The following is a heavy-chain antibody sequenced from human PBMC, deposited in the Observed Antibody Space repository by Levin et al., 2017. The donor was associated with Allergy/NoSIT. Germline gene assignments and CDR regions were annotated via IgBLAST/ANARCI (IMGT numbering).Heavy chain of an antibody. CDR2: IYYSGST. CDR1: GASISGYY. D-gene: IGHD3-10*01. CDR3: ARDKIIMLRGDTYYYGMDV. J-gene: IGHJ6*02. V-gene: IGHV4-59*01. Sequence: PSETLSLTCTVSGASISGYYWSWIRQAPGKGLEWIGHIYYSGSTNYNPSFKSRTTLSVDMSRNQFSLKLSSVTAGDTAVYYCARDKIIMLRGDTYYYGMDVWGQGTTVTVSS.